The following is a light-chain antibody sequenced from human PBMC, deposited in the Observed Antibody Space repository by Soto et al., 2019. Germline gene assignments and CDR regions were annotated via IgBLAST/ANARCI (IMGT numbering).Light chain of an antibody. Sequence: DIQMTQSPSSLSASIGDRITITCRASQSISTYLKWYQQRPGKAPNLLIYGASTLHNGIPSRFSGSGSATDFTLTISSLQPEDFATYYCQQSFITPPLTFGGGTKVEIK. CDR1: QSISTY. J-gene: IGKJ4*01. CDR2: GAS. CDR3: QQSFITPPLT. V-gene: IGKV1-39*01.